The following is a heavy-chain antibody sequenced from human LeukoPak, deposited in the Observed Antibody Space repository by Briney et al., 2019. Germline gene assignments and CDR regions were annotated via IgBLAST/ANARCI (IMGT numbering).Heavy chain of an antibody. CDR3: ARADELRDPVRFDY. CDR1: GGAITSGGYS. J-gene: IGHJ4*02. D-gene: IGHD1-26*01. CDR2: IYYSGST. Sequence: SETLSLTCTVSGGAITSGGYSWNWIRQPPGKGLEWIGYIYYSGSTNYNPSLKSRVTISVDTSKNQFSLKLSSVTAADTAVYYCARADELRDPVRFDYWGQGTLVTVSS. V-gene: IGHV4-61*08.